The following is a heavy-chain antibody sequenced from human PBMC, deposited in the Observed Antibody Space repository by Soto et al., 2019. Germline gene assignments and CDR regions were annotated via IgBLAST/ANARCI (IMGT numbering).Heavy chain of an antibody. D-gene: IGHD5-12*01. CDR1: GVSFSGYY. V-gene: IGHV4-34*01. J-gene: IGHJ4*02. CDR2: INHSGST. CDR3: ARDPFYSGYDSDY. Sequence: PSETLSLTCAVYGVSFSGYYWSWIRQPPGKGLEWIGEINHSGSTNYNPSLKSRVTISVDTSKNQFSLKLSSVTAADTAVYYCARDPFYSGYDSDYWGQGTLVTVSS.